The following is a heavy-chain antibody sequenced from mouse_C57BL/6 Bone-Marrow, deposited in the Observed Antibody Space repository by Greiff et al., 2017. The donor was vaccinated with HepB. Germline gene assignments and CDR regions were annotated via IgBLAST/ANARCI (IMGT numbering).Heavy chain of an antibody. J-gene: IGHJ3*01. V-gene: IGHV1-76*01. CDR2: IYPGSGNT. Sequence: VKLVESGAELVRPGASVKLSCKASGYTFTDYYINWVKQRPGQGLEWIARIYPGSGNTYYNEKFKGKATLTAEKSSSTAYMQLSSLTSEDSAVYFCARSGSSSAWFAYWGQGTLVTVSA. D-gene: IGHD1-1*01. CDR1: GYTFTDYY. CDR3: ARSGSSSAWFAY.